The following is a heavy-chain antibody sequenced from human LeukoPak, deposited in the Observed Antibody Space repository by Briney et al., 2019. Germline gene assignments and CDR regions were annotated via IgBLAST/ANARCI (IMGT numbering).Heavy chain of an antibody. CDR3: AKDPDADNDFWSGYYHY. Sequence: GESLKISCKGSGYSFTSYWIGWVRQAPGKGLEWVSTISGSGDSTFYADSVKGRFTISRDNSKNMLYLQMNSLRAEDTAVYYCAKDPDADNDFWSGYYHYWGQGTLVTVSS. V-gene: IGHV3-23*01. CDR1: GYSFTSYW. J-gene: IGHJ4*02. CDR2: ISGSGDST. D-gene: IGHD3-3*01.